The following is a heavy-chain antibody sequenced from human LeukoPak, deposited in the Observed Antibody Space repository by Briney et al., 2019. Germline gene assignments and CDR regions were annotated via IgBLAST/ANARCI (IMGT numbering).Heavy chain of an antibody. D-gene: IGHD3-22*01. V-gene: IGHV3-11*01. CDR1: GFTFSDYY. Sequence: GGSLRLSCAASGFTFSDYYMSWIRQAPGKGLEWVSYISSSGSTIYYADSVKDRFTISRDNAKNSLYLQMNSLRAEDTAVYYCARLPYYYDSSGYYSAEYFQHWGQGTLVTVSS. CDR3: ARLPYYYDSSGYYSAEYFQH. J-gene: IGHJ1*01. CDR2: ISSSGSTI.